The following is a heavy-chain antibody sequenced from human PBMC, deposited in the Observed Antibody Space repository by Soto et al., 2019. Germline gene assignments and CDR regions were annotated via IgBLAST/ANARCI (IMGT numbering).Heavy chain of an antibody. V-gene: IGHV1-18*01. CDR2: INTYNDKT. Sequence: QVQMVQSGGEVKKPGASVKVYGKTSGYTFTDYGISWVGQAPGQGLEWMGWINTYNDKTDYTQKLQARVTFTTYTATTTAYMELRSLTSDDTAVYYCARGYDIWSGRSFGMDVWGQGTTIIVSS. CDR1: GYTFTDYG. D-gene: IGHD3-3*01. J-gene: IGHJ6*02. CDR3: ARGYDIWSGRSFGMDV.